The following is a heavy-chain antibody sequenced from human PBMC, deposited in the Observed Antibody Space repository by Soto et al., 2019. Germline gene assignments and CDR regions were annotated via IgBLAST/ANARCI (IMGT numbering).Heavy chain of an antibody. Sequence: ASVKLSCKVSGYTLTELSMHWVRQAPGKGLEWMGGFDPEDGETIYAQKFQGRVTMTEDTSTDTAYMELSSLRSEDTAVYYCAINPQMLPAARPSWGQGTLVTVSS. J-gene: IGHJ4*02. CDR1: GYTLTELS. D-gene: IGHD2-2*01. V-gene: IGHV1-24*01. CDR3: AINPQMLPAARPS. CDR2: FDPEDGET.